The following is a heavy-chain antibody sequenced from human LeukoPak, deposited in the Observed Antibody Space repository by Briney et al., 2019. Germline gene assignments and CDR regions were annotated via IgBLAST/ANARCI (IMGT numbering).Heavy chain of an antibody. J-gene: IGHJ5*02. CDR3: ARDRAAGWFDP. V-gene: IGHV3-48*01. CDR1: GFTFSSYS. D-gene: IGHD6-13*01. CDR2: ISSSSSTK. Sequence: PGGSLRLSCAASGFTFSSYSMNWVRQAPGKGLEGVSYISSSSSTKYYADSVKGRFTISRDNAKNSLYLQMNSLRAEDTAVYYCARDRAAGWFDPWGQGTLVTVSS.